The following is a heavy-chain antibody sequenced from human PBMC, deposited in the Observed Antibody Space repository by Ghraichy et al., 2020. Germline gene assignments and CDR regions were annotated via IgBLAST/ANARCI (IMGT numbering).Heavy chain of an antibody. V-gene: IGHV3-23*01. J-gene: IGHJ5*02. Sequence: GESLNISCAASGFTFSSYAMSWVRQAAGKGLEWVSSISGSGGSTYYADSVKGRFTISRDNSKNTLYLQMNSLRAEDTAVYYCARGISDGPPDSSGYWFPGTVPLKRNWFDPWGQGTLVTVSS. CDR1: GFTFSSYA. CDR3: ARGISDGPPDSSGYWFPGTVPLKRNWFDP. D-gene: IGHD3-22*01. CDR2: ISGSGGST.